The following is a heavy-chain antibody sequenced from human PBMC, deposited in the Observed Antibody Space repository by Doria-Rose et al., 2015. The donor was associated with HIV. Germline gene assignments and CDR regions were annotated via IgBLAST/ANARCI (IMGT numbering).Heavy chain of an antibody. CDR3: ARERPRLDY. J-gene: IGHJ4*02. Sequence: VQLQQWGAGLLKPSATLSLTCGVYGGSFSGYYWAWIRQPPGKGLEWIGEINDSGSTNYSPSLKSRVTTSVDTSKSQFSLKLSSVTAADTAVYYCARERPRLDYWGQGTLVTVSS. V-gene: IGHV4-34*01. D-gene: IGHD6-6*01. CDR1: GGSFSGYY. CDR2: INDSGST.